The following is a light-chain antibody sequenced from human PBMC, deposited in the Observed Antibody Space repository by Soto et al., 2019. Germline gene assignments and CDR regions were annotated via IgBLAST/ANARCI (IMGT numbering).Light chain of an antibody. CDR3: QQYQSYSRT. Sequence: GDRVTITCRASQSISSWLAWYQQKPVKAPKLLIYDASSLERGVPSRFSGSGSGTEFTLTIISLKPDDFATYYCQQYQSYSRTFGQGTK. CDR1: QSISSW. J-gene: IGKJ1*01. CDR2: DAS. V-gene: IGKV1-5*01.